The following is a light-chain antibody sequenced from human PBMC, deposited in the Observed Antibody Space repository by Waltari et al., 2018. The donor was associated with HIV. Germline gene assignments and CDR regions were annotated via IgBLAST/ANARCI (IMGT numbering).Light chain of an antibody. Sequence: EIVMTQSPDTPSVSPGEKANLSCRASQSVGGNLAWYQVRPGQAPSLLIYAATSRTTGFPGRFRGSGSGTEFTLTISSLQSEDFAIYYCQQYNDWPQTFGQGTRVDIK. V-gene: IGKV3-15*01. CDR3: QQYNDWPQT. J-gene: IGKJ1*01. CDR2: AAT. CDR1: QSVGGN.